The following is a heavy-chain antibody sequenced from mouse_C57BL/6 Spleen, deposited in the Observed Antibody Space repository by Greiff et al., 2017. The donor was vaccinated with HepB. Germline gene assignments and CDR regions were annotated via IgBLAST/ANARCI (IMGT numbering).Heavy chain of an antibody. CDR3: ARGRYYYGSPPYYYAMDY. D-gene: IGHD1-1*01. CDR1: GYTFTDYY. V-gene: IGHV1-26*01. Sequence: EVQLQQSGPELVKPGASVKISCKASGYTFTDYYMNWVKQSHGKSLEWIGDINPNNGGTSYNQKFKGKATLTVDKSSSTAYMELRSLTSEDSAVYYCARGRYYYGSPPYYYAMDYWGQGTSVTVSS. CDR2: INPNNGGT. J-gene: IGHJ4*01.